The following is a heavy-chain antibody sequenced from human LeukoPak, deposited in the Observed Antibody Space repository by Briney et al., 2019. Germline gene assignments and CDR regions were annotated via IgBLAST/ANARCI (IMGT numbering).Heavy chain of an antibody. CDR2: INHSGST. J-gene: IGHJ4*02. D-gene: IGHD3-22*01. CDR1: GGSFSGYY. V-gene: IGHV4-34*01. CDR3: ARVIADYYYDSSGYYITTQEIDY. Sequence: SETLSLTCAVYGGSFSGYYWSWIRQPPGKGLEWIGEINHSGSTNYNPSLKSRVTISVDTSKNQFSLKLSSVTAADTAVYYCARVIADYYYDSSGYYITTQEIDYWGQGTLVTVSS.